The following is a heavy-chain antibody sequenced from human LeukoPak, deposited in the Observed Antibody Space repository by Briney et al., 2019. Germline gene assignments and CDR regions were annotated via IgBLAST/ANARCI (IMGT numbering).Heavy chain of an antibody. Sequence: PSETLSLTCTVSGGSISSSSYYWGWIRQPPGKGLEWIGSIYYSGSTYYNPSLKSRVTISVDTSKNQFSLKLSSVTAADTAVYYCARESRVPAAILYYMDVWGKGTTVTISS. CDR3: ARESRVPAAILYYMDV. J-gene: IGHJ6*03. D-gene: IGHD2-2*01. CDR2: IYYSGST. CDR1: GGSISSSSYY. V-gene: IGHV4-39*07.